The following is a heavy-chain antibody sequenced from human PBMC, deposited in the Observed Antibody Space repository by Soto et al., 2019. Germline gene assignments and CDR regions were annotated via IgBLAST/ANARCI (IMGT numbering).Heavy chain of an antibody. CDR2: IYPGDSDT. V-gene: IGHV5-51*01. CDR1: GYSFTSYW. J-gene: IGHJ5*02. Sequence: PXDSLTISRKGSGYSFTSYWIGWVRQMPGKGLEWMGIIYPGDSDTRYSPSFQGQVTISADKSISTAYLQWSSLKASDTAMYYCARRVCCGGEKWFDPWGQGTLVTVSS. D-gene: IGHD2-21*01. CDR3: ARRVCCGGEKWFDP.